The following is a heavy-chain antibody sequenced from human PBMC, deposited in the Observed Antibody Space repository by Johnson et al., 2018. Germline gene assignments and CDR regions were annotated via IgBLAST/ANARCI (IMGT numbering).Heavy chain of an antibody. CDR3: TIDRLGTGDHYYGMGV. D-gene: IGHD7-27*01. Sequence: VQLVESGGGLVKPGGSLRLSCAASGFTFSDAWMSWVRQAPGKGLEWVGRITRRADGGTTSYAAPVTGRFIVSRGESENTLFLQKKSLTAEDTADYCCTIDRLGTGDHYYGMGVWGQGTTVTGSS. J-gene: IGHJ6*02. CDR2: ITRRADGGTT. V-gene: IGHV3-15*01. CDR1: GFTFSDAW.